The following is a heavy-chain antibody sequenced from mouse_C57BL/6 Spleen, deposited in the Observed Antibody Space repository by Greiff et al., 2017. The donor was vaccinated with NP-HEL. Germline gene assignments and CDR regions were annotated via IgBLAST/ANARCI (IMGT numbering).Heavy chain of an antibody. J-gene: IGHJ3*01. CDR1: GYTFTSYW. CDR3: AISYYGSSYGTY. D-gene: IGHD1-1*01. V-gene: IGHV1-74*01. CDR2: IHPSDSDT. Sequence: VQLQQSGAELVKPGASVKVSCKASGYTFTSYWMHWVKQRPGQGLEWIGRIHPSDSDTNYNQKFKGKATLTVDKSSSTAYMQLSSLTSEDSAVYYCAISYYGSSYGTYWGQGTLVTVSA.